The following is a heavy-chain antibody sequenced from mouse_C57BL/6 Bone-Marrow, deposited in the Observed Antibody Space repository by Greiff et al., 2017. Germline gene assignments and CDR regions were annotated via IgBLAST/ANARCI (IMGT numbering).Heavy chain of an antibody. CDR3: ARESYYGSSLYYYAMDY. D-gene: IGHD1-1*01. CDR1: GYTFTSYW. J-gene: IGHJ4*01. V-gene: IGHV1-69*01. CDR2: IDPSDSYT. Sequence: QVQLQQPGAELVMPGASVKLSCKASGYTFTSYWMHWVKQRPGQGLEWIGEIDPSDSYTNYNQKFKGKSTLTVDKSSSTAYMQLSSLTSEDSAVYYCARESYYGSSLYYYAMDYWGQETSVTVSS.